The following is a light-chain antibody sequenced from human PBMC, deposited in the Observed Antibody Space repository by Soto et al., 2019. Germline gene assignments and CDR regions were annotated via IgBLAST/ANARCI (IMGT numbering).Light chain of an antibody. CDR3: QQYGSSRYT. J-gene: IGKJ2*01. CDR1: QSVRSSY. Sequence: EIVLTQSPATLSLSPGERATLSCGASQSVRSSYLAWYQQKPGLAPRLLIYDASSRATGIPDRFSGSGSGTDFTLTISRLEPEDFAVYYCQQYGSSRYTFGQGTKLEIK. V-gene: IGKV3D-20*01. CDR2: DAS.